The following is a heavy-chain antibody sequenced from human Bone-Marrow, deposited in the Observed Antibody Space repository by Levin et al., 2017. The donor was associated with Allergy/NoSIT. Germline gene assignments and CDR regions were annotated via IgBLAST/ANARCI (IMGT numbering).Heavy chain of an antibody. CDR1: GDSIINSNW. V-gene: IGHV4-4*02. CDR3: ARGRYFDWLPLDA. J-gene: IGHJ5*02. CDR2: IYRNGTT. D-gene: IGHD3-9*01. Sequence: GSLRLSCTVSGDSIINSNWWNWVRHPPGKGLEWIGEIYRNGTTRSNPSLKSRVTISMDKSNNRFSLSLNAVTAADTAVYYCARGRYFDWLPLDAWGQGTLVAVSS.